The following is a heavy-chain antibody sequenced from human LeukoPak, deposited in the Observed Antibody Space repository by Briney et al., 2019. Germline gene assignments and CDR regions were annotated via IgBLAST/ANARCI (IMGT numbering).Heavy chain of an antibody. J-gene: IGHJ4*02. Sequence: GGSLRLSCAASGFTLSSYGMHWVRQTPGKGLEWVAVIWSDGSNKYYADSVKGRFTISRDNSKNTLYLQMNSLRAEDTAVYYCARGSGSFSGGFDYWGQGTLVTVSS. D-gene: IGHD1-26*01. V-gene: IGHV3-33*01. CDR1: GFTLSSYG. CDR3: ARGSGSFSGGFDY. CDR2: IWSDGSNK.